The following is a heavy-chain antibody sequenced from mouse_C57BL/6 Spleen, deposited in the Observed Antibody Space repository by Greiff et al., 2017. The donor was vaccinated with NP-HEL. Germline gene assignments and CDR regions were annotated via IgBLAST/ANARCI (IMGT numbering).Heavy chain of an antibody. V-gene: IGHV5-17*01. CDR1: GFTFSDYG. CDR2: ISSGSSTI. Sequence: VQLKESGGGLVKPGGSLKLSCAASGFTFSDYGMHWVRQAPEKGLEWVAYISSGSSTIYYADTVKGRFTISRDNAKNTLFLQMTSLRSEDTAMYYCARQGNYAMDYWGQGTSVTVSS. J-gene: IGHJ4*01. CDR3: ARQGNYAMDY.